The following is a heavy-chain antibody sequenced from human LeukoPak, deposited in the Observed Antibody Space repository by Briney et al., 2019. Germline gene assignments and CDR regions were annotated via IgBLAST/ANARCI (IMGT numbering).Heavy chain of an antibody. J-gene: IGHJ5*02. CDR1: GYTFTIYY. CDR2: INTNTGNP. D-gene: IGHD3-22*01. Sequence: ASVKVSCKASGYTFTIYYMHWVRQAPGQGLEWMGWINTNTGNPTYAQGFTGRFVFSLDTSVSTAYLQISSLKAEDTAVYYCARSRDYYDSSGYYSELWFDPWGQGTLVTVSS. CDR3: ARSRDYYDSSGYYSELWFDP. V-gene: IGHV7-4-1*02.